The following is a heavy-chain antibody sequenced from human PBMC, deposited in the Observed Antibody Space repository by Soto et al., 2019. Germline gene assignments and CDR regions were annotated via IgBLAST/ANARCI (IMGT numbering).Heavy chain of an antibody. CDR3: ARDLEY. J-gene: IGHJ4*02. CDR2: IKPTGVTT. CDR1: GDTFTDDF. Sequence: QVQLVQSGAEVKKPGASVKVSCKASGDTFTDDFIHWVRQAPGQGLEWLGIIKPTGVTTSSAQKFQGRVTVTRDTSTSTVYMELSSLRSDDTAVYYCARDLEYWGQGTLVTVSS. V-gene: IGHV1-46*03.